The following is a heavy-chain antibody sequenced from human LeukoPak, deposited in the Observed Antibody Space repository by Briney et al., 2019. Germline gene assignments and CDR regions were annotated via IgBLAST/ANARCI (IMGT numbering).Heavy chain of an antibody. Sequence: SETLSLTCAVYGGSFSGYYWSWIRQPPGKGLEWIGEINHSGSTNYNPSLKSRVTISVDTSKNQFSLKLSSVTAADTAVYYCARTHLGVREYSSSGVGWFDPWGQGTLVTVSS. J-gene: IGHJ5*02. CDR2: INHSGST. D-gene: IGHD6-6*01. CDR1: GGSFSGYY. CDR3: ARTHLGVREYSSSGVGWFDP. V-gene: IGHV4-34*01.